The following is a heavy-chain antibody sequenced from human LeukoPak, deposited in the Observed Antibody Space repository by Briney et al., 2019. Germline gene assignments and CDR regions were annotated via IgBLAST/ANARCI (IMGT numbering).Heavy chain of an antibody. CDR1: GYFFTTYW. J-gene: IGHJ4*02. Sequence: GESLKISCKVSGYFFTTYWIGWVRQMPGKGLEWVAIINPGDSDTRYSPSVQGQVTISADKSISTAYLQWNSLKASDTAMYYCARLPDYVSGNDYWGQGTLVTVSS. V-gene: IGHV5-51*01. CDR2: INPGDSDT. CDR3: ARLPDYVSGNDY. D-gene: IGHD3-10*01.